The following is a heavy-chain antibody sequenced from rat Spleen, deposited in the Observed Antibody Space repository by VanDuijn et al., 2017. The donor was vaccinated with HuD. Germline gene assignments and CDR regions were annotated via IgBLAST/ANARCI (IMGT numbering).Heavy chain of an antibody. J-gene: IGHJ4*01. Sequence: EVQLQESGPGLVKPSQSLSLTCSVAAYSITSSYRWNWIRQFPGNKLEWMGYINSAGSTNYNPSLKSRISITRDTSKNQFFLQVNSVTTEDTATYYCAKTTVAYYYVMDAWGQGASVTVSS. CDR2: INSAGST. V-gene: IGHV3-3*01. CDR3: AKTTVAYYYVMDA. CDR1: AYSITSSYR. D-gene: IGHD1-3*01.